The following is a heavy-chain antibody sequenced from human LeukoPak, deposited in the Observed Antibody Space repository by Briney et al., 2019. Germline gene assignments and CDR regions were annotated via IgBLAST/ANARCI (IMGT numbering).Heavy chain of an antibody. CDR3: ARERRYYYGSGSYYNVDGMDV. J-gene: IGHJ6*02. V-gene: IGHV4-59*12. Sequence: SETLSLTCTVSGGSISSYYWSWIRQPPGKGLEWIGYIYYSGSTNYNPSLKSRVTISVDTSKNQFSLKLSSVTAADTAVYYCARERRYYYGSGSYYNVDGMDVWGQGTTVTVSS. CDR1: GGSISSYY. CDR2: IYYSGST. D-gene: IGHD3-10*01.